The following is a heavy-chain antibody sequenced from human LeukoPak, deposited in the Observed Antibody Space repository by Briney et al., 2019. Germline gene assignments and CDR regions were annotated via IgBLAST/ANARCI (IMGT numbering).Heavy chain of an antibody. V-gene: IGHV4-4*07. D-gene: IGHD4-17*01. J-gene: IGHJ3*02. CDR3: AREKGLSTVTYDKASDI. CDR2: IYTSGST. CDR1: GGSISSYY. Sequence: SETLSLTCTVSGGSISSYYWSRIRQPAGKGLEWIGRIYTSGSTNYNPSLKSRVTMSVDTSKNQFSLKLSSVTAADTAVYYCAREKGLSTVTYDKASDIWGQGTMVTVSS.